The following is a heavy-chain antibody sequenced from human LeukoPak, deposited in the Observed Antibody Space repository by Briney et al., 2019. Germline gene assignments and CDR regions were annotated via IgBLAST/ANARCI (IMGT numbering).Heavy chain of an antibody. CDR2: INPNNGGT. D-gene: IGHD4-17*01. CDR3: AREHTGDSMYAY. J-gene: IGHJ4*02. V-gene: IGHV1-2*02. Sequence: ASVKVSCTASGYTFTDRYIHWVRQAPGQGLQWMGWINPNNGGTNYAQKFQGRVTMTRDTSISTVYMELSRLTSDDTAVYYCAREHTGDSMYAYWGQGTLVTVSS. CDR1: GYTFTDRY.